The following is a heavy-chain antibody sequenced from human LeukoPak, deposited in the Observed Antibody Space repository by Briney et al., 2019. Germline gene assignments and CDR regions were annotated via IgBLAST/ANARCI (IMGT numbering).Heavy chain of an antibody. D-gene: IGHD3-10*01. CDR3: ARARRRLLWFGELWFDY. CDR2: INSDGSST. J-gene: IGHJ4*02. Sequence: GGSLRLSCAASGFTFSSYGMHWVRQAPGKGLVWVSRINSDGSSTSYADSVKGRFTISRDNAKNTLYLQMNSLRAEDTAVYYCARARRRLLWFGELWFDYWGQGTLVTVSS. CDR1: GFTFSSYG. V-gene: IGHV3-74*01.